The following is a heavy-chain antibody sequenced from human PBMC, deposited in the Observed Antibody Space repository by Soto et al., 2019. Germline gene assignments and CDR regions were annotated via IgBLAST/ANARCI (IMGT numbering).Heavy chain of an antibody. CDR3: ARDPQAAAGTGGYFDY. J-gene: IGHJ4*02. D-gene: IGHD6-13*01. CDR2: ISSSGSTI. V-gene: IGHV3-11*01. Sequence: GGSLRLSCAASGFTFSDYYMSWIRQAPGKGLEWVSYISSSGSTIYYADSVKGRFTISRGNAKNSLYLQMNSLRAEDTAVYYCARDPQAAAGTGGYFDYWGQGTLVTVSS. CDR1: GFTFSDYY.